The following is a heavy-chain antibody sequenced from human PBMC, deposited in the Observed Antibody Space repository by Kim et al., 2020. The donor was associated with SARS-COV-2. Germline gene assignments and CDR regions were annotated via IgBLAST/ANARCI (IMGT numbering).Heavy chain of an antibody. CDR3: ARLGGRESSAYTSTWSVGI. J-gene: IGHJ4*02. V-gene: IGHV4-39*01. D-gene: IGHD6-13*01. Sequence: SETLSLTCTVSGDSISMSSYYWGWIRQPPGKGLEWIANIYYSGNTYYNPSLKSRVTMSVDRSKNQFSLTLSSVTAADTAVFYCARLGGRESSAYTSTWSVGIWGQGILVTVSS. CDR1: GDSISMSSYY. CDR2: IYYSGNT.